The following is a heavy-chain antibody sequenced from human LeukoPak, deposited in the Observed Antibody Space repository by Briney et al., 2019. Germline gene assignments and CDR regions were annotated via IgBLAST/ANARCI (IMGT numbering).Heavy chain of an antibody. D-gene: IGHD2-2*01. J-gene: IGHJ4*02. Sequence: GGSLRLSCEASGFTFSNYWMSWVRQAPGKGLEWVANIKHDGSEKYYADSVKGRFTVSRDNSKSTLYLQMNSLRAEDTAVYYCAKPLYYCSSTSCYPHFDYWGQGTLVTVSS. CDR3: AKPLYYCSSTSCYPHFDY. CDR1: GFTFSNYW. V-gene: IGHV3-7*03. CDR2: IKHDGSEK.